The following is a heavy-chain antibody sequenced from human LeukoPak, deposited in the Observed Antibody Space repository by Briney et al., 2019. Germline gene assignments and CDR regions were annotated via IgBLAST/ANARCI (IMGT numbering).Heavy chain of an antibody. CDR1: GFTFSSYA. V-gene: IGHV3-23*01. Sequence: PGGSLRLSCAASGFTFSSYAMSLVRQTPGKGMEWVSIINGSAGTTYYADSVKGRFTISRDNSKNTLYLQMNSLRAEDTAVYYCAKEDWRMDVWGQGTTVTVSS. D-gene: IGHD2-21*01. CDR2: INGSAGTT. J-gene: IGHJ6*02. CDR3: AKEDWRMDV.